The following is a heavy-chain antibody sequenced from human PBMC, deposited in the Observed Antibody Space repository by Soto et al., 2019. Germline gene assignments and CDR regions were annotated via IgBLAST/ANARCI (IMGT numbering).Heavy chain of an antibody. Sequence: XSVKVCCKASGYTFTGYHMRWGRQAPGQGLEWMGWINPNSGGTNYAQKFQGRVTMTRDTSISTAYMELSRLRSDDTAVYYCARDHNTPGIAAAGIYYYYGMDVWGQGTTVTVSS. CDR3: ARDHNTPGIAAAGIYYYYGMDV. CDR2: INPNSGGT. D-gene: IGHD6-13*01. V-gene: IGHV1-2*02. CDR1: GYTFTGYH. J-gene: IGHJ6*02.